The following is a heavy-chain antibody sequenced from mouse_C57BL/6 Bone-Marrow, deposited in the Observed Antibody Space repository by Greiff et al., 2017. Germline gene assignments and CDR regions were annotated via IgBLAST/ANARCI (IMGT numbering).Heavy chain of an antibody. CDR2: IDPANGNT. Sequence: EVQLQQSVAELVRPGASVKLSCTASGFNIKNTYMHWVKQRPEQGLEWIGRIDPANGNTKYAPKFPGKDTITADTSSNTAYLQLSSLTSEDTAIYYCARNEYDEGAWFADWGQGTLVTVSA. CDR3: ARNEYDEGAWFAD. V-gene: IGHV14-3*01. CDR1: GFNIKNTY. D-gene: IGHD2-4*01. J-gene: IGHJ3*01.